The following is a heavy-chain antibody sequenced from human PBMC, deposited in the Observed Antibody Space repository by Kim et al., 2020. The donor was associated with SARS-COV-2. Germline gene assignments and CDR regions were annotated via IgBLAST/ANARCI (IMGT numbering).Heavy chain of an antibody. J-gene: IGHJ4*02. Sequence: YAQGFTGRFVFSLDTSVSTAYLQISSLKAEDTAVYYCAREGLAAAGTFDYWGQGTLVTVSS. D-gene: IGHD6-13*01. V-gene: IGHV7-4-1*02. CDR3: AREGLAAAGTFDY.